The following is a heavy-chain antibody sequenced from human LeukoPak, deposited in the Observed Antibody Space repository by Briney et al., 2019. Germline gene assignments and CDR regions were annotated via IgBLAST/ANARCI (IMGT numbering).Heavy chain of an antibody. V-gene: IGHV3-30*03. CDR1: GVTFSNYG. Sequence: GGSLRLSCAASGVTFSNYGMHWVRQAPGKGLEWVALISSNGNDKLYGDPVKGRFTISRDDSKSTLYLQMNSLRVEDTAVYYCTTKVIRGNSGDDYDDWGQGTLVTVSS. CDR2: ISSNGNDK. CDR3: TTKVIRGNSGDDYDD. J-gene: IGHJ4*02. D-gene: IGHD5-12*01.